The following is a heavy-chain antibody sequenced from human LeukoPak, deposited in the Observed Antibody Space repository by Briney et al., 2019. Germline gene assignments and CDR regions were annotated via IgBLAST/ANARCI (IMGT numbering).Heavy chain of an antibody. Sequence: GASVKVSCKASGGTFSSYAISWVRQAPGQGLEWMGGIIPIFGTANYAQEFQGRVTITADESTSTAYMELSSLRSEDTAVYYCARDRVLIAAAGTWYFDLWGRGTLVTVSS. CDR1: GGTFSSYA. J-gene: IGHJ2*01. D-gene: IGHD6-13*01. CDR2: IIPIFGTA. CDR3: ARDRVLIAAAGTWYFDL. V-gene: IGHV1-69*13.